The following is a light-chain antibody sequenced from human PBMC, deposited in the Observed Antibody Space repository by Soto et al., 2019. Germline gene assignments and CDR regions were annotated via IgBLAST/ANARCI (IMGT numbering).Light chain of an antibody. J-gene: IGKJ1*01. CDR2: KAS. V-gene: IGKV1-5*03. Sequence: DIQMTQSPSTLSASVGDRVTITCRPSQSISSWLAWYQQKPGKAPKLLIYKASTLKSGVPSRFSGSGSGTEFTLTISSLQPDDFATYYCQHYNSYSEAFGQGTKVDNK. CDR1: QSISSW. CDR3: QHYNSYSEA.